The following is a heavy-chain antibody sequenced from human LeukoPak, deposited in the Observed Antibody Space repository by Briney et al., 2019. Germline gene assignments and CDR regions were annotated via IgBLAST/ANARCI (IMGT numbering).Heavy chain of an antibody. CDR3: ARIRDTASYGPFDY. CDR1: GFTFSSYA. Sequence: GGSLRLSCAASGFTFSSYAMHWVRQAPGKGLEWVAVISYDGSNKYYADSVKGRFTISRDNSKNTLYLQMDSLRAEDTAVYYCARIRDTASYGPFDYWGQGTPVTVSS. D-gene: IGHD5-18*01. CDR2: ISYDGSNK. V-gene: IGHV3-30*04. J-gene: IGHJ4*02.